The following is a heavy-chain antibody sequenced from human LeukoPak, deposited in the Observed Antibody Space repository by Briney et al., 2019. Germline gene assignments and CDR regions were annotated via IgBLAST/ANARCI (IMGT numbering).Heavy chain of an antibody. V-gene: IGHV3-30*03. CDR1: GFTFSNYA. Sequence: GGSLRLSCAASGFTFSNYAMSWVRQAPGKGLEWVAVISYDGSNKYYADSVKGRFTISRDNSKNTLYLQMNSLRAEDTAVYYCAGVYYYYYMDVWGKGTTVTVSS. CDR3: AGVYYYYYMDV. D-gene: IGHD2-8*01. J-gene: IGHJ6*03. CDR2: ISYDGSNK.